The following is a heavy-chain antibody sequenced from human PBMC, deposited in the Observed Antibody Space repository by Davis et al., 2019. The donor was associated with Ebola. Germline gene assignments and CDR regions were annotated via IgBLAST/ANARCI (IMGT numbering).Heavy chain of an antibody. V-gene: IGHV3-23*01. CDR3: AKDRGMTTVTTRHYFDY. D-gene: IGHD4-11*01. Sequence: GESLKISCAASGFTFSSYAMSWVRQAPGKGLEWVSAISGSGGSTYYADSVKGRFTISRDNSKNTLYLQMNSLRAEDTAVYYCAKDRGMTTVTTRHYFDYWGQGTLSPSPQ. CDR1: GFTFSSYA. CDR2: ISGSGGST. J-gene: IGHJ4*02.